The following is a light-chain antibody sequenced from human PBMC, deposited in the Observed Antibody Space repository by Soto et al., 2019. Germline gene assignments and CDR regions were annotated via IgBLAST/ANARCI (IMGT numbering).Light chain of an antibody. V-gene: IGLV2-8*01. Sequence: QSVLTQPPSASGSPGQSVTISCTGTSSDVGSYNFVSWYQHHPGKAPKLILYDVIKRPSGVPDRFSGSKSGNTASLTVSGLQAEDEADYYCSSYGGSNSVILFGGGTKLTVL. CDR2: DVI. CDR3: SSYGGSNSVIL. CDR1: SSDVGSYNF. J-gene: IGLJ2*01.